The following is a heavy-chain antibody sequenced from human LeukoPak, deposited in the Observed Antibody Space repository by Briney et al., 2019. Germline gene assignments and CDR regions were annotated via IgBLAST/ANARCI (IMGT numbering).Heavy chain of an antibody. J-gene: IGHJ4*02. CDR2: IKHDGSEK. V-gene: IGHV3-7*01. D-gene: IGHD3-3*01. Sequence: GGSLRLSCAGSGFTFYNYWMTWVRQAPGKGLEWVASIKHDGSEKDYVASVKGRLTVSRDNAKNSFHLQMNSLRAEDTAIYYCARDLYYDFWSGYLDFWGQGTLVIVSS. CDR1: GFTFYNYW. CDR3: ARDLYYDFWSGYLDF.